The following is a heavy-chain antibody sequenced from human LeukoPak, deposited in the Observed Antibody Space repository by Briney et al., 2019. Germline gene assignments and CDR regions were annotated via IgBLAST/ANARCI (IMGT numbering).Heavy chain of an antibody. CDR1: GFTFSSYW. J-gene: IGHJ4*02. D-gene: IGHD6-19*01. CDR2: INSDGSST. Sequence: GGSLRLSCAASGFTFSSYWMHWVRQAPGKGLVWVSRINSDGSSTTYADSVKGRFTISRDSAKNSLYLQMNSLRGEDTAVYYCARTPPGGWYGSLDYWGQGTLVTVSS. CDR3: ARTPPGGWYGSLDY. V-gene: IGHV3-74*01.